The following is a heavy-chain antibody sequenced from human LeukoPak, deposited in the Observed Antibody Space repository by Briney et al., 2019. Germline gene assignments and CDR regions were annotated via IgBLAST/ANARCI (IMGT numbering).Heavy chain of an antibody. CDR1: GFTFSSYG. CDR3: ARMGAIGGGSPAQHYYYMDV. J-gene: IGHJ6*03. CDR2: IWYDGSNK. V-gene: IGHV3-33*03. Sequence: GRSLRLSCAASGFTFSSYGMHWVRQAPGKGLEWVAVIWYDGSNKYYADSVKGRFTISRDNAKNSLYLQMDSLRAGDTAVYFCARMGAIGGGSPAQHYYYMDVWGKGTTVIVSS. D-gene: IGHD3-16*01.